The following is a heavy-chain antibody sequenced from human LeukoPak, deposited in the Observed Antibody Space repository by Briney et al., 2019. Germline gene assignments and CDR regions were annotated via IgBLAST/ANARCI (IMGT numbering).Heavy chain of an antibody. V-gene: IGHV4-34*01. CDR2: INYSGRT. J-gene: IGHJ4*02. D-gene: IGHD6-6*01. Sequence: SETLPLTCAVYGGSFSGYYWSWIRQPPGKGLEWIGEINYSGRTNYNPSLKSRVTISVDTSKKQFSLKLSSVTAADTAVYYCARARRGSTSSPFRSSIAARNYFDYWGQGTLVTVSS. CDR3: ARARRGSTSSPFRSSIAARNYFDY. CDR1: GGSFSGYY.